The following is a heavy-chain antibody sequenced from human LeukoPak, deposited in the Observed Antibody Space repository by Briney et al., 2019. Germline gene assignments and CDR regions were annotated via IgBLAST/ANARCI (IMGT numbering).Heavy chain of an antibody. J-gene: IGHJ4*02. V-gene: IGHV3-20*04. D-gene: IGHD4-17*01. CDR1: GFTFGDYG. CDR2: LNWDGGTT. CDR3: ARAQTYGDYRLLLDY. Sequence: GGSLRLSCAASGFTFGDYGMSWVRQAPGKGLEWVSGLNWDGGTTGHADSVKGRFTISRDNAKNSLYLQMNSLRAEDTALYYCARAQTYGDYRLLLDYWGQGTLVTVSS.